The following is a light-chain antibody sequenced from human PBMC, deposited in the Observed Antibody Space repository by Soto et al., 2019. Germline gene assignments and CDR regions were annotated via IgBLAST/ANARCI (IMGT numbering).Light chain of an antibody. Sequence: QSALTQPASVSGSPGQSMTISCIGTSSDIGTYNYVSWYQQHPGKAPKLMLYEVSNRPSGVSNRFSGSKSGITASLTISGLQAEDEADYYCSSYTASTTPYVFGTGTKVTVL. CDR3: SSYTASTTPYV. J-gene: IGLJ1*01. CDR1: SSDIGTYNY. CDR2: EVS. V-gene: IGLV2-14*01.